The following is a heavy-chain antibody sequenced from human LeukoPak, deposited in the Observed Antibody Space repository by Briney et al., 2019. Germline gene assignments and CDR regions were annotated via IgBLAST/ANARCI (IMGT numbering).Heavy chain of an antibody. V-gene: IGHV3-53*05. D-gene: IGHD3-3*01. Sequence: PGGSLRLSCAASGFTVSSNYMSWVRQAPGKGLEWVSVIYSGGSTYYADSVKGRFTISRDNAKNSLYLQMNSLRAEDTALYYCALLGGQGEFDYRGQGTLVTVSS. CDR3: ALLGGQGEFDY. J-gene: IGHJ4*02. CDR2: IYSGGST. CDR1: GFTVSSNY.